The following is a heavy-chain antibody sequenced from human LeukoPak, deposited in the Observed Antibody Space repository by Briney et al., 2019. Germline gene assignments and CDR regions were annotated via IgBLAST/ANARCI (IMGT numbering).Heavy chain of an antibody. V-gene: IGHV1-2*02. J-gene: IGHJ5*02. D-gene: IGHD1-7*01. CDR3: ARDLDWNYRFDP. CDR2: INPSGGST. Sequence: ASVKVSCKASGYTFTSYYMHWVRQAPGQGLEWMGIINPSGGSTNYAQKFQGRVTMTRDTSISTAYMELSRLRSDDTAVYYCARDLDWNYRFDPWGQGTLVTVSS. CDR1: GYTFTSYY.